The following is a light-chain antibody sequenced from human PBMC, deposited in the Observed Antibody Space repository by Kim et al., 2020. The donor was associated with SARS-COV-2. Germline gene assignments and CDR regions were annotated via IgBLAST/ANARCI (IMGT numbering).Light chain of an antibody. CDR3: QKDYNLPVYT. Sequence: PGERVTLSCRASQSVSSSYVTWYQQKPGQAPRLLIYGASTRATGIPARFSGSGCGTDFTLTISSLQPEDFAVYYCQKDYNLPVYTCGQGTKLEI. J-gene: IGKJ2*01. V-gene: IGKV3D-7*01. CDR1: QSVSSSY. CDR2: GAS.